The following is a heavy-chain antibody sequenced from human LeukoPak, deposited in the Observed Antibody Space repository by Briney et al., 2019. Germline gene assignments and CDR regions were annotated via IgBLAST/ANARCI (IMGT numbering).Heavy chain of an antibody. CDR2: IYTSGST. CDR1: GGSISSGSYY. CDR3: ARDPYYDSSGYYPLGV. J-gene: IGHJ4*02. Sequence: PSETLSLTCTVSGGSISSGSYYWSWIRQPAGKGLEWIGRIYTSGSTNYNPSLKGRVTISVDTSKNQFSLKLSSATAADTAVYYCARDPYYDSSGYYPLGVWGQGTLVAVSS. V-gene: IGHV4-61*02. D-gene: IGHD3-22*01.